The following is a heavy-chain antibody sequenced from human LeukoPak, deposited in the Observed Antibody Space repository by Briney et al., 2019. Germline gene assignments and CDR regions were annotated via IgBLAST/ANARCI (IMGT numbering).Heavy chain of an antibody. D-gene: IGHD5-18*01. J-gene: IGHJ5*02. CDR1: GGSISSFY. V-gene: IGHV4-59*01. CDR3: ARGREAGYNYKALFDP. Sequence: SETLSLTCTVSGGSISSFYWSWVRQPPGKGLEWIGYIYSSGTTNYNPSLENRVTISVDTSKNQFSLKLSSVTAADTAVYYCARGREAGYNYKALFDPWGQGTLVSVSS. CDR2: IYSSGTT.